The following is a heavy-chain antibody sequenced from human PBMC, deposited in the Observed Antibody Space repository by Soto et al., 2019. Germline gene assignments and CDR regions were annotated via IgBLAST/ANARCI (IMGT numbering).Heavy chain of an antibody. CDR2: IISSSSII. CDR3: ARDPITGDRVRRTY. D-gene: IGHD7-27*01. V-gene: IGHV3-48*01. CDR1: GFTFSSYS. Sequence: GGSLRLSCAASGFTFSSYSMNWVRQAPGKGLEWVSYIISSSSIIYYADSVKGRFTISRDNAKNSLYLQMNSLRAEDTAVYYCARDPITGDRVRRTYWGQGTLVTVSS. J-gene: IGHJ4*02.